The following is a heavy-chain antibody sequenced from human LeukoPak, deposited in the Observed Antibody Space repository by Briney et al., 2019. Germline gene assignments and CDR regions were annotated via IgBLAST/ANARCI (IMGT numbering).Heavy chain of an antibody. CDR2: IYHSGST. CDR1: GGSLGRITG. J-gene: IGHJ4*02. Sequence: SGTLSLTCAVSGGSLGRITGWSGFRQPPGKGLGWIGEIYHSGSTNYNPSLKSRVTISVDKSKNQFSLKLSSVTAADTAVYYCASDFGSSWTRGDYWGQGTLVTDSS. D-gene: IGHD6-13*01. V-gene: IGHV4-4*02. CDR3: ASDFGSSWTRGDY.